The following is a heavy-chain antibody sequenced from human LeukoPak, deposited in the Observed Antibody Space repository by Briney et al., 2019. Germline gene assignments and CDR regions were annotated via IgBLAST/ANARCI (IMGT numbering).Heavy chain of an antibody. J-gene: IGHJ3*02. CDR3: ARVDGDSGSVAFDT. D-gene: IGHD2-21*02. CDR1: GFTFSSYW. Sequence: GGSLRLSCAASGFTFSSYWMHWVRQAPGKGLVWVSRINSGGSYTTYADSVKGRFTISRDNAKNTLYLQMNSLTPEDTAVYYCARVDGDSGSVAFDTWGQGIMVTVSS. V-gene: IGHV3-74*01. CDR2: INSGGSYT.